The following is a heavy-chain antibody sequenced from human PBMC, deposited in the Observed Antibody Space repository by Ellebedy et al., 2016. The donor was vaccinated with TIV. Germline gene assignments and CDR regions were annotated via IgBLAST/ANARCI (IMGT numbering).Heavy chain of an antibody. CDR2: MTPKSGQT. D-gene: IGHD2-15*01. CDR3: AKDSLGPNWFDP. Sequence: ASVKVSCXASGDSFTNYEINWVRQATGQGLEWMGWMTPKSGQTGYAQKFQGRVTMTWNTSISTAYMELSSLRSDGTAVYYCAKDSLGPNWFDPWGQGTLVTVSS. CDR1: GDSFTNYE. J-gene: IGHJ5*02. V-gene: IGHV1-8*01.